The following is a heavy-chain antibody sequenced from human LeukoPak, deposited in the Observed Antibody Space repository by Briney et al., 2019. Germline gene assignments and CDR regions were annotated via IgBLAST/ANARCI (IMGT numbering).Heavy chain of an antibody. CDR2: IYYSGST. Sequence: SQTLSLTCTVSGDSISSGDYYWSWIRQPPGKGLEWIGYIYYSGSTNYNPSLKSRVTISVDTSKNQFSLKLSSVTAADTAVYYCARVEVGAYYYFDYWGQGTLVTVSS. CDR1: GDSISSGDYY. V-gene: IGHV4-30-4*08. CDR3: ARVEVGAYYYFDY. D-gene: IGHD1-26*01. J-gene: IGHJ4*02.